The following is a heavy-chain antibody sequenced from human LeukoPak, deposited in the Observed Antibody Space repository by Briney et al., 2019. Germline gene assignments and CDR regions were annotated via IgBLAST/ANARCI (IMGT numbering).Heavy chain of an antibody. CDR2: ISGAGGST. V-gene: IGHV3-23*01. D-gene: IGHD3-3*01. CDR3: AKDQQDDFWSGYYTGVNWFDP. J-gene: IGHJ5*02. Sequence: PGGSLRLSCAASGFTFSHYAMSWVRQAPGKGLEWVSAISGAGGSTYYADSVKGRFTISRDNSKNTLYLQMNSLRAEDTAVYYCAKDQQDDFWSGYYTGVNWFDPWGQGTLVTVSS. CDR1: GFTFSHYA.